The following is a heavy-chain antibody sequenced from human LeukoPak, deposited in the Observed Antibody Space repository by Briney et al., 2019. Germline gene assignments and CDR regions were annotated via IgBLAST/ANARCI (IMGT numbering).Heavy chain of an antibody. J-gene: IGHJ3*02. CDR1: GFSFSTYG. CDR3: AKYLTSGSYYGDALDI. D-gene: IGHD1-26*01. V-gene: IGHV3-30*02. Sequence: GGSLRLSCAASGFSFSTYGMHWVRQAPGKGLEWVTYIRFDGSNIYYAESVKGRFTISRDNSKNTLYLQMNSLRAEDTAVYYCAKYLTSGSYYGDALDIWGQGTIVTVSS. CDR2: IRFDGSNI.